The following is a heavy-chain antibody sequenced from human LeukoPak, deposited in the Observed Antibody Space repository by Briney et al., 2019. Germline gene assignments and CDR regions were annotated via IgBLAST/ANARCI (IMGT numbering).Heavy chain of an antibody. V-gene: IGHV3-74*01. D-gene: IGHD2-15*01. Sequence: GGSLRLSCAASGFTFSSYGMHWVRQAPGKGLVWVSRINSDGGSTSYTDSVKGRFTISRDNAKNTLYLQMNSLRAEDTAVYYCARVLRYCSGGSCYFSSFYYYMDVWGKGTTVTISS. J-gene: IGHJ6*03. CDR1: GFTFSSYG. CDR3: ARVLRYCSGGSCYFSSFYYYMDV. CDR2: INSDGGST.